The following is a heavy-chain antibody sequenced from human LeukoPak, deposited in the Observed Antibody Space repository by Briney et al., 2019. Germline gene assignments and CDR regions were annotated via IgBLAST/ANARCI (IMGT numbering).Heavy chain of an antibody. J-gene: IGHJ4*02. CDR2: ISSSGSTI. CDR1: GFTFSSYD. Sequence: GGSLRLSCAASGFTFSSYDMNWVRQAPGKGLEWVSYISSSGSTIYYADSVKGRFTISRDNAENSLYLQMNSLRAEDTAVYYCARKLVSGWYYFDYWGQGTLVTVS. V-gene: IGHV3-48*03. CDR3: ARKLVSGWYYFDY. D-gene: IGHD6-19*01.